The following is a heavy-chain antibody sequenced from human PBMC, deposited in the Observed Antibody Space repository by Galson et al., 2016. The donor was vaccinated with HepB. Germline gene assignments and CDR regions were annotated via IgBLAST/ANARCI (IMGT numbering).Heavy chain of an antibody. J-gene: IGHJ5*02. V-gene: IGHV4-4*07. CDR3: ARMFVSGWYAGWTGFDP. Sequence: LSLTCTVSGDSISSYFWSWIGQPAGTGLAWIGRIHTAGSTNYNPSLQSRVTMSVDTSKNQFSLKLSSVTAADTAVYYCARMFVSGWYAGWTGFDPWGQGTLVTVSS. CDR1: GDSISSYF. CDR2: IHTAGST. D-gene: IGHD6-19*01.